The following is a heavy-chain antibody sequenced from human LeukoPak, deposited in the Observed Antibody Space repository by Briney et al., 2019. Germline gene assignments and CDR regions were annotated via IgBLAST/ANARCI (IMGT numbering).Heavy chain of an antibody. J-gene: IGHJ5*02. CDR1: GYTFTGYY. Sequence: ASVKVSCKASGYTFTGYYIFWVRQAPGQGLEWMGWINPSNPSGGGTNYAQKFQDRVTMTRDTSISTAYMELKGLRSDDTAIYYCAQALLPSSWASGFDPWGQGTLVTVSS. V-gene: IGHV1-2*02. CDR2: INPSNPSGGGT. D-gene: IGHD6-6*01. CDR3: AQALLPSSWASGFDP.